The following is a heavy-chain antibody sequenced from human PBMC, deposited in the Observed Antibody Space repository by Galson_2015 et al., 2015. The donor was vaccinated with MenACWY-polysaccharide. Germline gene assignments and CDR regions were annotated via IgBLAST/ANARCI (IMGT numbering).Heavy chain of an antibody. CDR1: GFTFSSYW. CDR2: IKKDGSEK. CDR3: ARRDIYGTTADYLAFDS. Sequence: SLRLSCAASGFTFSSYWMTWVRQAPGKGLEWVANIKKDGSEKYYVDSVKGRFTISRDNSKNSLYLQMHSLRAADTAVYYCARRDIYGTTADYLAFDSWGQGTLITVSS. V-gene: IGHV3-7*03. J-gene: IGHJ4*02. D-gene: IGHD3-16*01.